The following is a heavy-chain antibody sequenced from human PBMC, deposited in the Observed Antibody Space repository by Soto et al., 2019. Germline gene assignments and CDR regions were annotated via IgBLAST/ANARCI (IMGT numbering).Heavy chain of an antibody. CDR2: IIPIFGTA. J-gene: IGHJ4*02. CDR3: ARDGGIASIAARSPMDY. CDR1: GGTFSSYA. D-gene: IGHD6-6*01. V-gene: IGHV1-69*01. Sequence: QVQLVQSGAEVKKPGSSVKVSCKASGGTFSSYAISWVRQAPGQGLEWMGGIIPIFGTANYAQKFQGRVTITADESTSTAYMELSSLRSEDTAVYYCARDGGIASIAARSPMDYWGQGNLVTVSS.